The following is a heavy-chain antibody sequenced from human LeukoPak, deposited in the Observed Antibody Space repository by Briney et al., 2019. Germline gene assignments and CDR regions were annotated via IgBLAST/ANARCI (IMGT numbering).Heavy chain of an antibody. V-gene: IGHV3-49*04. J-gene: IGHJ4*02. CDR2: IRSKAYGGTT. CDR1: GFTFGDYA. Sequence: GGSLRLSCTASGFTFGDYAMSWVRQAPGKGLERVGFIRSKAYGGTTEYAASVKGRFTISRDDSKSIAYLQMNSLKTEDTAVYYCTRRKYYFDYWGQGTLVTVSS. CDR3: TRRKYYFDY.